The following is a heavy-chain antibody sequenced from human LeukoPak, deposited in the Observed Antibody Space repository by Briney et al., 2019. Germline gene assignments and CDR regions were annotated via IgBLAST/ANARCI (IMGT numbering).Heavy chain of an antibody. D-gene: IGHD3-16*01. V-gene: IGHV4-59*01. J-gene: IGHJ4*02. Sequence: SETLSLTCTVSGGSISSYYWSWIRQPPGKGLEWIGYIYYSGSTNYNPSLKSQVTISVDTSKNQFSLKLSSVTAADTAVYYCARSLYDYVWGSYSYFDYWGQGTLVTVSS. CDR1: GGSISSYY. CDR3: ARSLYDYVWGSYSYFDY. CDR2: IYYSGST.